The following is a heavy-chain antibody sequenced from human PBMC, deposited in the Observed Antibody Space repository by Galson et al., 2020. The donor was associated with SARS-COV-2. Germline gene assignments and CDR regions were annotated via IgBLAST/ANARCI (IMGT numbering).Heavy chain of an antibody. CDR2: TSYSEST. V-gene: IGHV4-39*07. Sequence: SETLSLTCTVSGGSIRSSSYYWSWIRQPPGKGLEWIGSTSYSESTNYNPSLKGRVTISGDTSKNQFSLKLTSVTAADTATYYCASLVVVLGTPHWGQGTLVTVSS. CDR1: GGSIRSSSYY. J-gene: IGHJ4*02. D-gene: IGHD2-15*01. CDR3: ASLVVVLGTPH.